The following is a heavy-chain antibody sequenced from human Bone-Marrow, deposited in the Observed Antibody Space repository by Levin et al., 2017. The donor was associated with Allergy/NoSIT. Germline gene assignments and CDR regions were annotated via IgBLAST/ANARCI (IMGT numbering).Heavy chain of an antibody. V-gene: IGHV3-30*18. CDR3: AKDRYPGDSTSAMDV. J-gene: IGHJ6*02. D-gene: IGHD3-16*02. CDR1: GFSLSEYG. Sequence: HPGGSLRLSCVVSGFSLSEYGVNWVRLAPGKGLEWAAVISNDGTFQNYADAVKGRFSISRDNSKNTVYLQMNSLRVDDTAVYFCAKDRYPGDSTSAMDVWGQGTSVTVSS. CDR2: ISNDGTFQ.